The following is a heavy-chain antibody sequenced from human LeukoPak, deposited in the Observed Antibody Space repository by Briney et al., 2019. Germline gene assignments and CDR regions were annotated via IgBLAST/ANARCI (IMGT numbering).Heavy chain of an antibody. D-gene: IGHD3-3*01. CDR3: AKSIRFLEWLLSY. CDR2: ISYDGSNK. Sequence: GSLRLSCAASGFTFSSYGMHWVRQAPGKGLEWVAVISYDGSNKYYADSVKGRFTISRDNSKNTLYLQMNSLRAEDTAVYYCAKSIRFLEWLLSYWGQGTLVTVSS. V-gene: IGHV3-30*18. J-gene: IGHJ4*02. CDR1: GFTFSSYG.